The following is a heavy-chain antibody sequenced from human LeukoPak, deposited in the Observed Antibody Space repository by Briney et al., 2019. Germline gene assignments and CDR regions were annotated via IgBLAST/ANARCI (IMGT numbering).Heavy chain of an antibody. Sequence: SETLSLTCTVSRYSISSGYYWAWIRQPPGKGLEWIGSIYHSGSAYYNASLKSRVTISVDTSKNQFSLKVNSLTAADTAMYYCARHEHKAVAGDTWGQGTLVTVSS. CDR3: ARHEHKAVAGDT. J-gene: IGHJ5*02. CDR1: RYSISSGYY. CDR2: IYHSGSA. D-gene: IGHD6-19*01. V-gene: IGHV4-38-2*02.